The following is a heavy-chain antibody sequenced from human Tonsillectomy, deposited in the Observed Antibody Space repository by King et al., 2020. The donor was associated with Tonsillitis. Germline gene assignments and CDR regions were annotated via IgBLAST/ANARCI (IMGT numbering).Heavy chain of an antibody. Sequence: VQLVQSGGGVVQPGRSLRLSCAASGFTFSSYGMHWVRQAPGKGLEWMAVISYDGDNECHADSVKGRFTISRDNSKNTLYLEMNSLRTEDTAVYYCARSRPGSSWYGGDYWGQGTRVTVSS. CDR3: ARSRPGSSWYGGDY. D-gene: IGHD6-13*01. J-gene: IGHJ4*02. CDR1: GFTFSSYG. V-gene: IGHV3-30*03. CDR2: ISYDGDNE.